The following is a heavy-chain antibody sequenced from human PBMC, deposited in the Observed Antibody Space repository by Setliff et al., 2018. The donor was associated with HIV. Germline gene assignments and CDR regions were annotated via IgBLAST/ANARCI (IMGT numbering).Heavy chain of an antibody. D-gene: IGHD1-1*01. CDR1: GGSTSEYY. CDR3: ARQNGNFDS. Sequence: PSETLSLTCTVSGGSTSEYYWSWIRQPPGKALERIGYISYSGSTNYNPSLESRVAISENMSKNQLSLRLRSVTAADTALYYCARQNGNFDSWGQGILVTVSS. V-gene: IGHV4-59*08. CDR2: ISYSGST. J-gene: IGHJ4*01.